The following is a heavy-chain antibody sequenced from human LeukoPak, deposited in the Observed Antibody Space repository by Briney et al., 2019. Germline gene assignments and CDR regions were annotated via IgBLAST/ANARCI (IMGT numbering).Heavy chain of an antibody. V-gene: IGHV4-59*01. D-gene: IGHD6-13*01. CDR2: IYYSGST. J-gene: IGHJ6*03. CDR1: GGSISSYY. CDR3: ARWSSFYYYYMDV. Sequence: SETLSLTCTVSGGSISSYYWSWIRQPPGKGLEWIGYIYYSGSTNYNPSLKSRVTISVDTSKNQFSLKLSSVTAADTAVYYCARWSSFYYYYMDVWGKGTTDTVSS.